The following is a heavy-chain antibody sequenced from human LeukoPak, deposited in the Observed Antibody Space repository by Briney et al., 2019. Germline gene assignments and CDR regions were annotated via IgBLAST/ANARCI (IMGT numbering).Heavy chain of an antibody. V-gene: IGHV1-24*01. CDR3: ATDQGGRYFDWSEGYYFDY. CDR1: GYTLTELS. Sequence: GASVKVSCKVSGYTLTELSMHWVRQAPGKGLEWMGGFDPEDGETIYAQEFQGRVTMTEDTSTDTAYMELSSLRSEDTAVYYCATDQGGRYFDWSEGYYFDYWGQGTLVTVSS. D-gene: IGHD3-9*01. J-gene: IGHJ4*02. CDR2: FDPEDGET.